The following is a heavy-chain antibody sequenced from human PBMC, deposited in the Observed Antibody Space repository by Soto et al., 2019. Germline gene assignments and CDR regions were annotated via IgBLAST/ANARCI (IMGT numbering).Heavy chain of an antibody. CDR2: MSGTGGST. Sequence: EVQLLESGGGLVQPGRSLRLSCAASGFTFSSYAMNWVRQAPGKGLEWVSAMSGTGGSTYYADSVKGRFTISRDNSKNTLYLQMNSLRVEDTAVFYCAKAGFSSGWSPSYFDDWGQGTLVTVSP. D-gene: IGHD6-19*01. V-gene: IGHV3-23*01. J-gene: IGHJ4*02. CDR3: AKAGFSSGWSPSYFDD. CDR1: GFTFSSYA.